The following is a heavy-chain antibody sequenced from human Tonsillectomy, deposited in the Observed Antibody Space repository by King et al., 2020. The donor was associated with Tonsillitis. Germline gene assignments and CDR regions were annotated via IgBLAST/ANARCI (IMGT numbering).Heavy chain of an antibody. Sequence: LQLQESGPGLVKPSETLSLTCTVSGGSISSSSYYWAWIRQPPGKGLEWIGSIYYSGSTYYNLSLKSRVTISVDTSNNQFSLKLTSVTAAATAVYYCAGVPDYWGQGTLVTVSS. J-gene: IGHJ4*02. V-gene: IGHV4-39*07. CDR2: IYYSGST. CDR1: GGSISSSSYY. CDR3: AGVPDY.